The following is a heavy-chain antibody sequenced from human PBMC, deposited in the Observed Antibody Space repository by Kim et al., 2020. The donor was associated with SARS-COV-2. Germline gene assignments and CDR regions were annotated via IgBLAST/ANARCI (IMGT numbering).Heavy chain of an antibody. CDR1: GYTFTSYD. CDR2: MNPNSGNT. V-gene: IGHV1-8*01. J-gene: IGHJ6*02. D-gene: IGHD3-22*01. CDR3: ARGRQYYYDSSGYGV. Sequence: ASVKVSCKASGYTFTSYDINWVRQATGQGLEWMGWMNPNSGNTGYAQKFQGGVTMTRNTSISTAYMELSSLRSEDTAVYYCARGRQYYYDSSGYGVWGQGTTVTVSS.